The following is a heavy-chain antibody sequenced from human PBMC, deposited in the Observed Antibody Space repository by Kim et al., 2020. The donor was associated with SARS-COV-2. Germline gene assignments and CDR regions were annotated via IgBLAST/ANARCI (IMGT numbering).Heavy chain of an antibody. CDR3: AREDGYNSYFDY. CDR2: ISYDGSNK. Sequence: GGSLRLSCAASGFTFSSYAMHWVRQAPGKGLEWVAVISYDGSNKYYADSVKGRFTISRDNSKNTLYLQMNSLRAEDTAVYYCAREDGYNSYFDYWGQGTL. V-gene: IGHV3-30*04. CDR1: GFTFSSYA. J-gene: IGHJ4*02. D-gene: IGHD5-12*01.